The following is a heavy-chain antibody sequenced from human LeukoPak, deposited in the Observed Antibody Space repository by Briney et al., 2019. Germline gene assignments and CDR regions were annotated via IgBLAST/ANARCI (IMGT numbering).Heavy chain of an antibody. CDR3: AKGKGDSSGYYYSSFDY. CDR2: ISGSGGST. J-gene: IGHJ4*02. D-gene: IGHD3-22*01. CDR1: GFTFSSYA. V-gene: IGHV3-23*01. Sequence: GGSLRLSCTASGFTFSSYAMSWVRQAPGKGLEWVSAISGSGGSTYYADSVKGRFTISRDNSKNTLYLQMNSLRAEDTAVYYCAKGKGDSSGYYYSSFDYWGQGTLVTVSS.